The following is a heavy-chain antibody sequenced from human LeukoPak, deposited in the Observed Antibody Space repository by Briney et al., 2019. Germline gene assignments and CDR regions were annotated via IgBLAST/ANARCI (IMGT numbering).Heavy chain of an antibody. CDR2: ISYDGSNK. Sequence: GGSLRLSCAASGFTFSSYAMHWVRQAPGKGLEWVAVISYDGSNKYYADSVKGRFTISRDNSKNTLYLQMNSLRAEDTAVYYCAKAPSSTSCYDWGQGTLVTVSS. CDR3: AKAPSSTSCYD. J-gene: IGHJ4*02. CDR1: GFTFSSYA. V-gene: IGHV3-30-3*01. D-gene: IGHD2-2*01.